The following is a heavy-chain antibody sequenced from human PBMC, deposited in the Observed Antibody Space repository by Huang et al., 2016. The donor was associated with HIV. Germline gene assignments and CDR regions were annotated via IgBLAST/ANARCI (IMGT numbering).Heavy chain of an antibody. Sequence: QVQLVQSAAEVKKPGSSVKVSCEASGGTFSSYANSWVRQAPGHGLEWMGGIIPLFGTTNYTQKFQGRVTITADESSSTAYMELMSLRSEDTAVYYCARASGRIQLPGGYFDLWGRGTLVTVSS. J-gene: IGHJ2*01. CDR1: GGTFSSYA. CDR3: ARASGRIQLPGGYFDL. V-gene: IGHV1-69*01. D-gene: IGHD1-1*01. CDR2: IIPLFGTT.